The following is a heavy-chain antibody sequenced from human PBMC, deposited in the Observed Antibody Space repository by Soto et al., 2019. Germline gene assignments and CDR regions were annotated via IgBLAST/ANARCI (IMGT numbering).Heavy chain of an antibody. J-gene: IGHJ4*02. V-gene: IGHV4-59*01. Sequence: SETLSLTCTVSGGSISSYYWSWIRQPPGKGLEWIGYIYYSGSTNYNPSLKSRVTISVDTSKNQFSLKLSSVTAADTAVYYCARESDYGDYFDYWGQGTLVTVSS. CDR2: IYYSGST. CDR3: ARESDYGDYFDY. D-gene: IGHD4-17*01. CDR1: GGSISSYY.